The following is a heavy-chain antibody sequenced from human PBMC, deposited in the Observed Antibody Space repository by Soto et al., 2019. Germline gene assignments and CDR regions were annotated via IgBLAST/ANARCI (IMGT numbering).Heavy chain of an antibody. CDR1: GFTFSGYA. Sequence: PGGSLRLSCAASGFTFSGYAMHWVRQAPGKGLEWVAVISYDGSNKYYADSVKGRFTISRDNSKNTLYLQMNSLRAEDTAVYYCARETLGYCSSTSCYTTRLGSGYFDYWGQGTLVTVSS. J-gene: IGHJ4*02. CDR3: ARETLGYCSSTSCYTTRLGSGYFDY. D-gene: IGHD2-2*02. CDR2: ISYDGSNK. V-gene: IGHV3-30-3*01.